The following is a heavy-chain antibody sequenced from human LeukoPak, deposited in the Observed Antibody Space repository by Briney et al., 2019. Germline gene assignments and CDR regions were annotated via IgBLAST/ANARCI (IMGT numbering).Heavy chain of an antibody. V-gene: IGHV1-8*01. Sequence: ASVKVFCKASGYTFSTYDINWVRQAAGQRLEWMGYMKPNSGNTEYAQKFQSRLTMTRDTSTSTAYMELSDLRSEDTAVYYCAREFRSDSYWGQGTLVTVSS. CDR2: MKPNSGNT. CDR1: GYTFSTYD. J-gene: IGHJ4*02. CDR3: AREFRSDSY.